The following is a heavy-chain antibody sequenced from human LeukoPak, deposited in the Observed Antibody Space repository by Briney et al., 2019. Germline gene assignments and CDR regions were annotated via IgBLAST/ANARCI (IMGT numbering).Heavy chain of an antibody. V-gene: IGHV3-7*01. Sequence: PGGSLRLSCAASGFTFSDYGMRWVRQAPGRGPEWASNIRGNGSKIYYVDSVKGRFTISRDNDKNSLYLQMNNLRAEDTAVYHCARDGSCFDFWGQGALVTVSS. CDR1: GFTFSDYG. D-gene: IGHD2-15*01. CDR2: IRGNGSKI. CDR3: ARDGSCFDF. J-gene: IGHJ4*02.